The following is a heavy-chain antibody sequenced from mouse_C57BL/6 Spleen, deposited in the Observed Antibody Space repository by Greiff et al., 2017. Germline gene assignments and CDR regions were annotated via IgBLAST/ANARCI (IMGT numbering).Heavy chain of an antibody. J-gene: IGHJ4*01. CDR3: ARRGGSPYYYARDY. V-gene: IGHV1-64*01. Sequence: QVQLQQPGAELVKPGASVKLSCKASGYTFTSYWMHWVKQRPGQGLEWIGMIHPNSGSTNYNEKFKSKATLTVDKSSSTAYMQLSSLTSEDSAVYYCARRGGSPYYYARDYWGQGTSVTVSS. D-gene: IGHD1-1*01. CDR2: IHPNSGST. CDR1: GYTFTSYW.